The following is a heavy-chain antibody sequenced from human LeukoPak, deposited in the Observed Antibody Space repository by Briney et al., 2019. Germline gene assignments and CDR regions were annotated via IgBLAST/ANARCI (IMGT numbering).Heavy chain of an antibody. D-gene: IGHD2-2*01. CDR2: ISSSGSTI. V-gene: IGHV3-48*03. Sequence: PGRSLRLSCAASGFTFSSYEMNWVRQAPGKGLEWVSYISSSGSTIYYADSVRGRFTISRDNAKNSLYLQMNSLRAEDTAVYYCASLPTGVPAADAFDTWGQGTMVTVSS. CDR3: ASLPTGVPAADAFDT. CDR1: GFTFSSYE. J-gene: IGHJ3*02.